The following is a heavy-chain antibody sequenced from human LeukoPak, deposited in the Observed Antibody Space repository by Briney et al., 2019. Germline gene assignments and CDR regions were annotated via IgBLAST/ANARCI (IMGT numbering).Heavy chain of an antibody. CDR1: GFTFSSYG. CDR2: IWYGGSKK. D-gene: IGHD3-3*01. CDR3: ARVNTSGFDY. V-gene: IGHV3-33*01. Sequence: GRSLRLSCAASGFTFSSYGMHWVRQAPGKGLEWVAVIWYGGSKKYYADSVKGRITTSRDNSKNTLYLQINSLRAEDTAVYYCARVNTSGFDYWGQGTLVTVSS. J-gene: IGHJ4*02.